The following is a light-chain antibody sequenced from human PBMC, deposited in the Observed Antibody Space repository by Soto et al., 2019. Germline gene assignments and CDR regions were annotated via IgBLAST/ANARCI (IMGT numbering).Light chain of an antibody. V-gene: IGLV2-14*01. CDR2: EVT. CDR3: VSYATSTTLYV. Sequence: QSALTQPASVSGSPGQSITISCTATSSDVGSFNYVSWYQHHPGKAPKLMIYEVTSRPSRVSNRFSGSKSGNTASLTISGLQAEDEADYYCVSYATSTTLYVFGSGTKVTVL. CDR1: SSDVGSFNY. J-gene: IGLJ1*01.